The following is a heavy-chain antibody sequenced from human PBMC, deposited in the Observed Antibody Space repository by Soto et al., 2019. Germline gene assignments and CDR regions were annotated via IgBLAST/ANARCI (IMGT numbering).Heavy chain of an antibody. CDR3: ARMDGDYNYYGLDV. D-gene: IGHD4-17*01. Sequence: QVTLKESGPVLVKPTETLTLTCSVSGFSLTNGRMGVIWIRQPPGKALEWLAHFFSDAERSYSTSMQSRLNMYKDSSGSQVVLTMTNMAPADTATYFCARMDGDYNYYGLDVWGHGIAVTVSS. J-gene: IGHJ6*02. V-gene: IGHV2-26*01. CDR1: GFSLTNGRMG. CDR2: FFSDAER.